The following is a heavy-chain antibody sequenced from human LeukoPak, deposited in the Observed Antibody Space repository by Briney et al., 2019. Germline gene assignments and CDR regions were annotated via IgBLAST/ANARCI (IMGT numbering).Heavy chain of an antibody. CDR3: ARAGLGIATKFDP. Sequence: PSQTLSLTCTVSGNSISSGDNYWSWIRQPAGKGLEWIGRIYSSGSTNYNPSLKSRVTISVDTSKNQFSLKLSSVTAADTAVYYCARAGLGIATKFDPWGQGTLVTVSS. J-gene: IGHJ5*02. CDR2: IYSSGST. D-gene: IGHD6-13*01. V-gene: IGHV4-61*02. CDR1: GNSISSGDNY.